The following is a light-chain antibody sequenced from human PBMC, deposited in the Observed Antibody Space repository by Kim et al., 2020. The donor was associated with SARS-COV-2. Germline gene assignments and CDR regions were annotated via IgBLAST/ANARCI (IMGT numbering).Light chain of an antibody. CDR1: SGHSSYA. CDR3: QTWGTGIGV. V-gene: IGLV4-69*01. Sequence: ASVKLTCTLSSGHSSYAIAWHQQQPEKGPRYLMKLNSDGSHSKGDGIPDRFSGSSSGAERYLTISSLQSEDEADYYCQTWGTGIGVFGGATQLTVL. CDR2: LNSDGSH. J-gene: IGLJ3*02.